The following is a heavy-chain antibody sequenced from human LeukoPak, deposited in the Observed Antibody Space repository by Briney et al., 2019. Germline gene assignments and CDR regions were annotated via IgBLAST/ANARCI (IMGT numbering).Heavy chain of an antibody. J-gene: IGHJ4*02. CDR3: AKDRASYYYDSSGPV. CDR2: ISGSGGST. D-gene: IGHD3-22*01. Sequence: GGSLRLSCAASGFTFSSYAMSWVRQAPGKGLEWVSAISGSGGSTYYADSAKGRFTISRDNSKNTLYLQMNSLRAEDTAVYYCAKDRASYYYDSSGPVWGQGTLVTVSS. CDR1: GFTFSSYA. V-gene: IGHV3-23*01.